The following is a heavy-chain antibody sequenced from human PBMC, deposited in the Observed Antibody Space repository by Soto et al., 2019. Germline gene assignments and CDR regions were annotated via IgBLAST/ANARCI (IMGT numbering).Heavy chain of an antibody. J-gene: IGHJ6*02. Sequence: QVQLQESGPGLVKPSQTLSLTCTVSGDSISSVDHYWSWIRQPPGKGLEWIGYIYHSGSTYYNPSLRSRVTISIDTTKNQCSLRLSSVTVADTAVYYCARDDYSNFAYYGMDVWGQGTTVTVSS. CDR1: GDSISSVDHY. CDR2: IYHSGST. D-gene: IGHD4-4*01. V-gene: IGHV4-30-4*01. CDR3: ARDDYSNFAYYGMDV.